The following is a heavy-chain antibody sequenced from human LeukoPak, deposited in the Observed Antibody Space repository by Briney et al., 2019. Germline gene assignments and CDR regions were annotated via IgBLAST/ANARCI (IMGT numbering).Heavy chain of an antibody. V-gene: IGHV1-2*04. J-gene: IGHJ4*02. D-gene: IGHD3-10*01. CDR3: ALLWFGESENFDY. CDR2: INPNSGGT. CDR1: GYTFTGYY. Sequence: ASVKVSCKASGYTFTGYYMRWVRQAPGQGLEWMGWINPNSGGTNYAQKFQGWVTMTRDTSISTAYMELSRLRSDDTAVYYCALLWFGESENFDYWGQGTLVTVSS.